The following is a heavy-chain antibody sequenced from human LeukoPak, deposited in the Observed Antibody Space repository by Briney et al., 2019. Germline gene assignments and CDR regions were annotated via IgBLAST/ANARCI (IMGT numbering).Heavy chain of an antibody. D-gene: IGHD3-10*02. V-gene: IGHV3-48*03. CDR3: AELGVTMVGGV. Sequence: GGSLTLSCAPSGFTFSSYEMNWVRQPPGKGLEWVSYISRSGRTTFYAPSVEGRFTISRHHAKHSLSLQMNSLRAEDTVFYYCAELGVTMVGGVWGKGTTVTISS. CDR2: ISRSGRTT. CDR1: GFTFSSYE. J-gene: IGHJ6*04.